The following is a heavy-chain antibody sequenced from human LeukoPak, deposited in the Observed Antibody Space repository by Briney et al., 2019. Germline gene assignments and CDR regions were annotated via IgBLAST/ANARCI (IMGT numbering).Heavy chain of an antibody. D-gene: IGHD2-2*01. Sequence: SVKVSCKASGGTFSSYAISWVRQAPGQGLEWMGGIIPIFGTANYAQKFQGRVTITADESTSTAYMELSSLRSEDTAVYYCARDPAHSSPAATITDWYFDLWGRGTLVTVSS. CDR2: IIPIFGTA. CDR1: GGTFSSYA. J-gene: IGHJ2*01. CDR3: ARDPAHSSPAATITDWYFDL. V-gene: IGHV1-69*13.